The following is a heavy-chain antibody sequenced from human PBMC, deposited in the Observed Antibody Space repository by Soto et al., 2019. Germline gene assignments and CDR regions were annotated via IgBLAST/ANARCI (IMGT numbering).Heavy chain of an antibody. V-gene: IGHV4-31*03. J-gene: IGHJ6*02. D-gene: IGHD2-15*01. CDR1: GGSISSGGYY. CDR2: IYYSGST. Sequence: SETLSLTCTVSGGSISSGGYYWSWIRQHPGKGLEWIGYIYYSGSTYYNPSLKSRVTISVDTSKNQFSLKLSSVTAADTAVYYCARDSPSRYCSGGSCYHPLNYYYYGMDVWGHGTTVTVSS. CDR3: ARDSPSRYCSGGSCYHPLNYYYYGMDV.